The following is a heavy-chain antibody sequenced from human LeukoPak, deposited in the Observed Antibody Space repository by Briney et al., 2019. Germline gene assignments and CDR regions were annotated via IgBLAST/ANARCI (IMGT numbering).Heavy chain of an antibody. CDR1: GGSFSGYY. V-gene: IGHV4-59*01. Sequence: PSETLSLTCAVYGGSFSGYYWSWIRQPPGKGLEWIGYVYYSGSTNYNPSLKSRVTISVDTSKKQFSLKLSSVTAADTAVYYCARSGYSYGADAVDIWGQGTMVTVSS. CDR3: ARSGYSYGADAVDI. CDR2: VYYSGST. J-gene: IGHJ3*02. D-gene: IGHD5-18*01.